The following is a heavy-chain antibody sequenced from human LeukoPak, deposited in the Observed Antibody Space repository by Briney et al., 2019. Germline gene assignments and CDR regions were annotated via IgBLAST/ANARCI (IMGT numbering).Heavy chain of an antibody. CDR3: ARATATKYYY. CDR1: GFTFSTSS. J-gene: IGHJ4*02. V-gene: IGHV3-64*01. Sequence: GGSLRLSCAASGFTFSTSSMHWVRQAPGKGLEYVSAINENGDSTYYANSVKGRFTISRDNSKDTLYLQMGGLRAEDMAVYYCARATATKYYYWGQGTLVTVSS. CDR2: INENGDST. D-gene: IGHD2-21*02.